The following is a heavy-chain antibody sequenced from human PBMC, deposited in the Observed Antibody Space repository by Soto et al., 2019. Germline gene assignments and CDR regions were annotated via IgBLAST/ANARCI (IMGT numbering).Heavy chain of an antibody. CDR3: AKAASGSSGYFHY. Sequence: EVQLVESGGGLVQPGRSLRLSCAASGFTFDDYAMHWVRQAPGKGLEWVSGISWNSGSIGYADSGKGRFTISRDNAKNSLYLQMNSLSAEDTALYYCAKAASGSSGYFHYWGQGTLVTVSS. J-gene: IGHJ4*02. CDR2: ISWNSGSI. V-gene: IGHV3-9*01. D-gene: IGHD3-22*01. CDR1: GFTFDDYA.